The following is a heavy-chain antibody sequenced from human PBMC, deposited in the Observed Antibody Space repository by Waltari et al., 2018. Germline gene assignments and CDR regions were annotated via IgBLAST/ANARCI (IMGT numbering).Heavy chain of an antibody. Sequence: QVQLQESGPGLVKPSETLSLTCAVSGSSISSGYYWGWIRQPPGKGLEWIGSIYHSGSTYYNPSLKSRVTISVDTSKNQFSLKLSSVTAADTAVYYCARVTRAGGDSNYFDYWGQGTLVTVSS. CDR2: IYHSGST. CDR3: ARVTRAGGDSNYFDY. J-gene: IGHJ4*02. D-gene: IGHD2-21*02. CDR1: GSSISSGYY. V-gene: IGHV4-38-2*01.